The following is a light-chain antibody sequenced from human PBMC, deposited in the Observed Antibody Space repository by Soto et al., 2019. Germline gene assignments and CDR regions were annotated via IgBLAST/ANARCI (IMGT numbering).Light chain of an antibody. J-gene: IGLJ1*01. V-gene: IGLV2-14*01. CDR3: SSYTGSDTPYA. CDR1: SSDDGGYDY. Sequence: ALTQPASVSGSPGQSITISCTGTSSDDGGYDYVSWYQQHPGKAPKLMIYEVSNRPSGVSNRFSGSKSGDTASLTISGLQPEDEADYYCSSYTGSDTPYAFGTGTKVTVL. CDR2: EVS.